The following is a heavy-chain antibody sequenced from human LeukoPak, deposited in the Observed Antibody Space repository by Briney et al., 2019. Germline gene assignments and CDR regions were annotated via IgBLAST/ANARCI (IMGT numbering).Heavy chain of an antibody. J-gene: IGHJ4*02. CDR1: GYSISSGYY. CDR3: ARDPTPLNYYGSGSYNDY. V-gene: IGHV4-38-2*02. Sequence: PSETLSLTCTVSGYSISSGYYWGWIRQPPGKGLEWIGSTYHSGSTYYNPSLKSRVTISVDTSKNQFSQKLSSVTAADTAVYYCARDPTPLNYYGSGSYNDYWGQGTLVTVSS. D-gene: IGHD3-10*01. CDR2: TYHSGST.